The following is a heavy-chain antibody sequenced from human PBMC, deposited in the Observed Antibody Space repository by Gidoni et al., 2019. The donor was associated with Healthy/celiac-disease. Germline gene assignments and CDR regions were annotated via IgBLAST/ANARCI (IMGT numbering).Heavy chain of an antibody. CDR2: INHSGST. J-gene: IGHJ6*03. CDR3: ARRQAGYAYYYYYMDV. CDR1: GGSFSGYY. Sequence: QVQLQQWGAGLLKPSETLSLTCAVFGGSFSGYYWSWIRQPPGKGLEWIGEINHSGSTNYNPSLKSRVTISVDTSKNQFSLKLSSVTAADTAVYDCARRQAGYAYYYYYMDVWGKGTTVTVSS. D-gene: IGHD1-1*01. V-gene: IGHV4-34*01.